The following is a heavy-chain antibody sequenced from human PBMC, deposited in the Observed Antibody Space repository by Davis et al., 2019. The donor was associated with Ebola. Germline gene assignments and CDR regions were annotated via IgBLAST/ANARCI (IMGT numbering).Heavy chain of an antibody. D-gene: IGHD4-17*01. V-gene: IGHV3-74*01. CDR3: ARDYGDYVFDY. J-gene: IGHJ4*02. CDR2: SNSDGSST. Sequence: HTGGSLRLSCAASGFSFSSYWMHWVRQAPGKGLVWVSRSNSDGSSTSYADSVKGRFTISRDNAVDTLYLQMNSLRAEDTAVYYCARDYGDYVFDYWGQGTLVTVSS. CDR1: GFSFSSYW.